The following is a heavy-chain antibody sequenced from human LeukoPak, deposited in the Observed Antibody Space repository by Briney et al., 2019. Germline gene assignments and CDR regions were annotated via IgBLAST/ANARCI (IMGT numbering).Heavy chain of an antibody. CDR2: IYPGDSDT. CDR3: ARLAVGYCSGGSCYYFDY. V-gene: IGHV5-51*01. J-gene: IGHJ4*02. Sequence: GESLNISCKASGYSFTSYWIGWVRQLPEKGLEWMGIIYPGDSDTRYSPSFQGQVTISANKSISTAYLQWSSLKASDTAMYYCARLAVGYCSGGSCYYFDYWGQGTLVTVSS. CDR1: GYSFTSYW. D-gene: IGHD2-15*01.